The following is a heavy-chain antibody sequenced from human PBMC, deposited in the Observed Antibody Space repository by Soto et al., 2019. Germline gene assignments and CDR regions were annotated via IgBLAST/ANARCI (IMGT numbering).Heavy chain of an antibody. J-gene: IGHJ5*02. CDR1: GGSISSSSYY. CDR3: ARHNTLGTYYDFWSGYQNWFDP. CDR2: IYYSGST. V-gene: IGHV4-39*01. D-gene: IGHD3-3*01. Sequence: PSETLSLTCTVSGGSISSSSYYWGWIRQPPGKGLEWIGSIYYSGSTYYNPSLKSRVTISVDTSKNQFSLKLSSVTAADTAVYYCARHNTLGTYYDFWSGYQNWFDPWGQGTLVTVSS.